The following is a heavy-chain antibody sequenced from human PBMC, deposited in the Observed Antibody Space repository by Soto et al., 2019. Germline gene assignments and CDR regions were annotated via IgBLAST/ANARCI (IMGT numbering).Heavy chain of an antibody. CDR1: GYTFTSYY. J-gene: IGHJ4*02. CDR2: INPSGGRT. D-gene: IGHD4-17*01. CDR3: ARDGLYGSYGHD. Sequence: QVQLVQSGAEVKKPGASVKVSCKASGYTFTSYYMHWVRQAPGQGLEWMGIINPSGGRTSYAQKFEGRVTMTREASTSTVYMELSCLRCEDTAVYSCARDGLYGSYGHDWGQGTLVTVSS. V-gene: IGHV1-46*01.